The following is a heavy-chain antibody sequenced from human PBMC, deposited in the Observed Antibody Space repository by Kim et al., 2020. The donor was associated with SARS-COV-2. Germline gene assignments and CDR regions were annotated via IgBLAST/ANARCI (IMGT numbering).Heavy chain of an antibody. CDR1: GFTFSNAW. V-gene: IGHV3-15*01. CDR2: IKSKTDGGTT. D-gene: IGHD3-10*01. CDR3: TTQFNYYGSGSTRYYYYGMDV. Sequence: GGSLRLSCAASGFTFSNAWMSWVRQAPGKGLEWVGRIKSKTDGGTTDYAAPVKGRFTISRDDSKNTLYLQKNSLKTEDTAVYYCTTQFNYYGSGSTRYYYYGMDVWGQGTTVTVSS. J-gene: IGHJ6*02.